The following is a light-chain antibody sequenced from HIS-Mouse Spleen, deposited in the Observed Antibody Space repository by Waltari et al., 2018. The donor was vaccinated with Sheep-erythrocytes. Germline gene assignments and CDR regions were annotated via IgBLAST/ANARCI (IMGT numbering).Light chain of an antibody. J-gene: IGLJ1*01. CDR3: CSYAGSYNHV. CDR2: HVS. CDR1: NSDVGGFNY. V-gene: IGLV2-11*02. Sequence: QSALTQPRSVSGSPGQSVTIPCTGTNSDVGGFNYVSWYQQHPGKAPKLMIYHVSKRPSGVPDRFSGSKSGNTASLTISGLQAEDEADYYCCSYAGSYNHVFATGTKVTVL.